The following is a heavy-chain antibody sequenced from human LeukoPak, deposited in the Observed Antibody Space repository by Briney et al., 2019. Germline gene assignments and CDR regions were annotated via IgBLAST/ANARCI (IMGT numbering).Heavy chain of an antibody. CDR2: IYYSGST. CDR1: GGSISSGGYY. D-gene: IGHD1-26*01. CDR3: ARLRYSGSYPDY. V-gene: IGHV4-31*03. J-gene: IGHJ4*02. Sequence: PSQTLSLTCTVSGGSISSGGYYWSWIRQHPGKGLEWIGYIYYSGSTYYNPSLKSRVTISVDTSKNQFSLKLSSVTAADTAVYYCARLRYSGSYPDYWGQGTLVTVSS.